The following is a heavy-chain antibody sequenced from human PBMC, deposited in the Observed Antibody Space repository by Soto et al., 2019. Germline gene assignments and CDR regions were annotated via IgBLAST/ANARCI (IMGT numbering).Heavy chain of an antibody. Sequence: SVKVSCKASGGPFINFGNYAISLVRQAPGQGLEWLGGIIPYFGTTNLARPFRGRLTISADRSTGTAFMELTSLRFDDTAVYFCAREVTSSREAAAALDLWGQGTLVTVSS. CDR2: IIPYFGTT. CDR1: GGPFINFGNYA. J-gene: IGHJ4*02. D-gene: IGHD2-2*01. CDR3: AREVTSSREAAAALDL. V-gene: IGHV1-69*06.